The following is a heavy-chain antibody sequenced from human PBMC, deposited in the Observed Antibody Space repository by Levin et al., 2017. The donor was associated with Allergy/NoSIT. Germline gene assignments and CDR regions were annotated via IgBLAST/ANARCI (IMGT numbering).Heavy chain of an antibody. CDR1: GFTFSDHY. V-gene: IGHV3-72*01. Sequence: PGGSLRLSCAASGFTFSDHYMDWVRQAPGKGLEWVGRSKNKANSYTIEYAASVKGRFTISRDDSKNSLYLQMNSLKTEDTAVYYRARARYYGGNSDFDYWGQGTLVTVSS. D-gene: IGHD4-23*01. CDR3: ARARYYGGNSDFDY. CDR2: SKNKANSYTI. J-gene: IGHJ4*02.